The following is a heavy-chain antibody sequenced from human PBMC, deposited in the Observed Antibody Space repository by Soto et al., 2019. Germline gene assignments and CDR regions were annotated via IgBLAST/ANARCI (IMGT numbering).Heavy chain of an antibody. CDR1: GFTFSSYS. CDR2: ISSSSSYI. J-gene: IGHJ6*02. Sequence: GGSLRLSCVASGFTFSSYSMNWVRQAPGKGLEWVSSISSSSSYIYYADSVKGRFTISRDNAKNSLYLQMNSLRAEDTAVYYCATLGYCSGGSCYSYYYYYGMDVWGQGTTVTVSS. D-gene: IGHD2-15*01. CDR3: ATLGYCSGGSCYSYYYYYGMDV. V-gene: IGHV3-21*01.